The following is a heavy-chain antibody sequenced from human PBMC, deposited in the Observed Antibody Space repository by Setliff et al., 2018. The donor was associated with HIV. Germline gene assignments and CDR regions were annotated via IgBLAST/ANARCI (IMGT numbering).Heavy chain of an antibody. CDR2: INSNTCGGTT. CDR1: GFTFGDYA. CDR3: ARDRRLDYSNSWSTGFWYFDF. J-gene: IGHJ2*01. V-gene: IGHV3-49*04. D-gene: IGHD6-13*01. Sequence: GGSLRLSCTASGFTFGDYAMTWVRQAPGKGLEWVGFINSNTCGGTTDYAASVKGRFTISRDDSKSSAYLLMNSLRAEDTAVYYCARDRRLDYSNSWSTGFWYFDFWGRGTLVTVSS.